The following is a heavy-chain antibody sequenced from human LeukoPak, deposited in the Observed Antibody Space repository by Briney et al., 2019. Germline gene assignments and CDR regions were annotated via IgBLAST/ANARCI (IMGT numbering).Heavy chain of an antibody. CDR2: ISNSGTT. D-gene: IGHD4-17*01. Sequence: SETLSLTCTVSGGSIKDYYWAWIRQAPGEGLEWIGYISNSGTTDYNPSLKSRGTMSVDTSKNEFSLKLTSVTAADTAIYYCARVVRGAVTSNWFDPWGQGTLVTVSS. CDR3: ARVVRGAVTSNWFDP. CDR1: GGSIKDYY. V-gene: IGHV4-59*01. J-gene: IGHJ5*02.